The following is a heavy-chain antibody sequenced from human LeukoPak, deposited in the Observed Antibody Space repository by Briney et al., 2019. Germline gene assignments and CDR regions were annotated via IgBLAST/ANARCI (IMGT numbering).Heavy chain of an antibody. Sequence: PSETLSLTCSVYNGSFSGYYWSWIRQPPGKGLEWIGESNESGSTNYNPSLKSRVTISVDTSKDQFSLRLTSVTAADTAVYYCATSGGRYVGLYDYWGQGTLVTVSS. CDR1: NGSFSGYY. J-gene: IGHJ4*02. V-gene: IGHV4-34*01. CDR3: ATSGGRYVGLYDY. CDR2: SNESGST. D-gene: IGHD3-16*01.